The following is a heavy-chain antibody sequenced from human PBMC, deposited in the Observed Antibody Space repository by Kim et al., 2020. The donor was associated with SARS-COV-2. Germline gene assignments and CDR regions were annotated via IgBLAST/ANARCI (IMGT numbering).Heavy chain of an antibody. Sequence: SETLSLTCTVSGGSMSNYYWTWNRQPPGKGLEWIGYISYSGSTHYNPSLRSRVTVSLDTSRNHFSLKLTSVTTADTAVYYCARGTTPYAVAGMPTLDYWGQGILVTVSS. J-gene: IGHJ4*02. V-gene: IGHV4-59*01. CDR3: ARGTTPYAVAGMPTLDY. D-gene: IGHD6-19*01. CDR2: ISYSGST. CDR1: GGSMSNYY.